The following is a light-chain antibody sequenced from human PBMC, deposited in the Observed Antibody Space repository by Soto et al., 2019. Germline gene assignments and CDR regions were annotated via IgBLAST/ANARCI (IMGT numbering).Light chain of an antibody. J-gene: IGKJ4*01. V-gene: IGKV3-11*01. Sequence: EIVLTQSPATLSLSPGERAILSCRASQSVRNDLVWYHQKPGQAPRVLIYSASNRATGIPARFSGSGSGTDFTLTISSLEPEDFAVYYCQQRTNWPPTFGGGTKVEMK. CDR1: QSVRND. CDR3: QQRTNWPPT. CDR2: SAS.